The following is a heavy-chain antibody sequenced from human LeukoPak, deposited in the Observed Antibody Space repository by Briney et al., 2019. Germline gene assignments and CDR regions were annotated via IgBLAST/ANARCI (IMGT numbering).Heavy chain of an antibody. V-gene: IGHV1-8*01. CDR2: MNPNSGNT. CDR1: AYTFTSYD. D-gene: IGHD6-13*01. CDR3: ARGYSSSWYLPYLDPNYYYGMDV. Sequence: ASVKVPCKASAYTFTSYDINWVRQATGQGLEWMGWMNPNSGNTGYAQKFQGRVTMTRNTSISTAYMELSSLRSGDTAVYYCARGYSSSWYLPYLDPNYYYGMDVWGQGTTVTVSS. J-gene: IGHJ6*02.